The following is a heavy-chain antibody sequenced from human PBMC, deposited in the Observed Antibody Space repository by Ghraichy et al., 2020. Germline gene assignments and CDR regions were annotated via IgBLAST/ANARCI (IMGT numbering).Heavy chain of an antibody. CDR1: GFTFSSYA. CDR2: ISGSGGST. D-gene: IGHD5-18*01. V-gene: IGHV3-23*01. CDR3: AKVSPTAAMARIDYYYYYGMDV. J-gene: IGHJ6*02. Sequence: GGSLRLSCAASGFTFSSYAMSWVRQAPGKGLEWVSAISGSGGSTYYADSVKGRFTISRDNSKNTLYLQMNSLRAEDTAVYYCAKVSPTAAMARIDYYYYYGMDVWGQGTTVTVSS.